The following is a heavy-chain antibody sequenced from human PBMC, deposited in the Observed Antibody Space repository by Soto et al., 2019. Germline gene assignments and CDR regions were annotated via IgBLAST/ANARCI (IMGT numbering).Heavy chain of an antibody. D-gene: IGHD3-16*01. CDR1: GFTFSAYA. J-gene: IGHJ4*02. CDR3: ARGGGGAALADFDY. V-gene: IGHV3-64*02. Sequence: DVQLVESGEGLVQPGGSPRLSCAASGFTFSAYAMHWVRQAPGKGLECVSTISSNGGSTYYVDSVKGRFTISRDNSKNTLYLQMGSLRVEDMAVYYCARGGGGAALADFDYWGQGTLVTVSS. CDR2: ISSNGGST.